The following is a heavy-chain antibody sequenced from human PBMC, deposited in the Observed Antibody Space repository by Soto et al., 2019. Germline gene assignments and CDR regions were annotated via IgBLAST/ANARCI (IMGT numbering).Heavy chain of an antibody. D-gene: IGHD7-27*01. V-gene: IGHV4-31*03. CDR1: GGSISSGGYY. Sequence: KPSETLSLTCTVSGGSISSGGYYWSWIRQHPGKGLEWIGYIYRSGTTFYSPSLKSRLTISVDTSNNQFSLTLSSVTAADTAVYYCAREGELGPYYFDYWSQGTLVTVSS. CDR2: IYRSGTT. CDR3: AREGELGPYYFDY. J-gene: IGHJ4*02.